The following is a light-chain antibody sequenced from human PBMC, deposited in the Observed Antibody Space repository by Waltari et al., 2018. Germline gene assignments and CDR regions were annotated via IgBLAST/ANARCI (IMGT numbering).Light chain of an antibody. CDR1: QSVSGN. V-gene: IGKV3-15*01. CDR3: QQYDNWPYT. Sequence: EVVMTQSPATLSVSPGERATLSCRASQSVSGNLAWVQQKPGQAPRLLIYGASTRSAGIPARFSGSGSGTEFTLTISSLQSEDFAVYYCQQYDNWPYTFGQGTKLEI. CDR2: GAS. J-gene: IGKJ2*01.